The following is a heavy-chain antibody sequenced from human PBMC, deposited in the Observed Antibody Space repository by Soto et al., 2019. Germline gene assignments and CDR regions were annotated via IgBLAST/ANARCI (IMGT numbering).Heavy chain of an antibody. J-gene: IGHJ6*02. V-gene: IGHV1-3*01. Sequence: ASVKVSCKASGYTFSTYAMHWVRQAPGQSLEWMGWLNGGTGQTRYSQKFQDRVIITRDTSASTGYIELSSLTSEDTAVYYCARGKGMEENYFYYGLDIWGQGTTVTVSS. CDR1: GYTFSTYA. CDR3: ARGKGMEENYFYYGLDI. CDR2: LNGGTGQT. D-gene: IGHD1-1*01.